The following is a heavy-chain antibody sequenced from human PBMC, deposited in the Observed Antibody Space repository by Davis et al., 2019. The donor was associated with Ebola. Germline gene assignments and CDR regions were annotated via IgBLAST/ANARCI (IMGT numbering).Heavy chain of an antibody. CDR2: ISSSSSYI. Sequence: PGGSLRLSCAASGFTFSSYSMNWVRQAPGKGLEWVSSISSSSSYIYYADSVKGRFTISRDNAKNTLYLQMNSLRAEDTAVYYCARGTLDDSSGNTSPIDYWGQGTLVTVSS. V-gene: IGHV3-21*04. CDR3: ARGTLDDSSGNTSPIDY. CDR1: GFTFSSYS. D-gene: IGHD3-22*01. J-gene: IGHJ4*02.